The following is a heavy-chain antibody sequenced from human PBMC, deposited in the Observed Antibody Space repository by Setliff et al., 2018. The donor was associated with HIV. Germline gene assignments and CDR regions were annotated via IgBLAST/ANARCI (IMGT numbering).Heavy chain of an antibody. D-gene: IGHD6-13*01. CDR1: GASISSPIYY. V-gene: IGHV4-39*01. CDR2: IYYNGNT. CDR3: AAAEGQGPWYFFDN. Sequence: SETLSLTCSVSGASISSPIYYWGWIRQAPGKGLEWIGNIYYNGNTNYKPSLERRLTISVDTSKNQFSLGLSSVTATDTALYFCAAAEGQGPWYFFDNWGQGTQVTVSS. J-gene: IGHJ4*02.